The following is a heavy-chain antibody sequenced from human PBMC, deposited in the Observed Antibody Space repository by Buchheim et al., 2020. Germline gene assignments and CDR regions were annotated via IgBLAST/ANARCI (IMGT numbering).Heavy chain of an antibody. CDR2: INWSGDDI. Sequence: EVNLVESGGGLVRPDRSVRLSCVVSGIGIRYAAMHWVRQSPGKGLEWVAGINWSGDDIHYADTVKGRFIISRDNARSSLFLQMSSLTSDDTALYFCARDNGAQLGPPRYWGRGTL. J-gene: IGHJ4*02. CDR3: ARDNGAQLGPPRY. V-gene: IGHV3-9*01. CDR1: GIGIRYAA. D-gene: IGHD2-8*01.